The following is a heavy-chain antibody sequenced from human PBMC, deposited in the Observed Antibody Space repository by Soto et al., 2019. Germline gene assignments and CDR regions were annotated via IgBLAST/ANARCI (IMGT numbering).Heavy chain of an antibody. J-gene: IGHJ4*02. D-gene: IGHD3-16*01. CDR1: GFTFSNYA. CDR2: ISSNVFNT. CDR3: ARGDDYVWGNKGFDY. V-gene: IGHV3-64*07. Sequence: EVQLVESGGGLVQPGGSLRLSCAASGFTFSNYAMHWVRQAPGKGLEYVSAISSNVFNTYYADSVKGRFTISRDNSKNTLLLQMGSLRAEDMAVYYCARGDDYVWGNKGFDYWGQGTLVTVSS.